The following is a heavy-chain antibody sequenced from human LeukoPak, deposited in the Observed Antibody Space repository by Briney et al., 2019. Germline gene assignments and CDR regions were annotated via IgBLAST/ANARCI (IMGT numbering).Heavy chain of an antibody. CDR3: ARDVHYDSSGYYRDY. D-gene: IGHD3-22*01. V-gene: IGHV4-4*07. CDR1: GGSISSYY. J-gene: IGHJ4*02. CDR2: IYTSGST. Sequence: PSETLSLTCTVSGGSISSYYWSWIRQPAGKGLEWIGRIYTSGSTSYNPSLKSRVTMSVDTSKNQFSLKLSSVTAADTAVYYCARDVHYDSSGYYRDYWGQGTLVTVSS.